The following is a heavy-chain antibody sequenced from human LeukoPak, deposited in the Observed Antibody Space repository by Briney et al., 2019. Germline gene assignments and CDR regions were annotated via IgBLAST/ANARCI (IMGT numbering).Heavy chain of an antibody. V-gene: IGHV3-30*02. CDR2: IRYDGSNK. D-gene: IGHD2-15*01. CDR1: GFTFSSYG. CDR3: ARVLRYCSGGNCYSGGLGYMDV. Sequence: PGGSLRLSCAASGFTFSSYGMHWVRQAPGKGLEWVAFIRYDGSNKYYADSVKGRFTISSDNAKNSLFLQMNSLRAEDTAVYYCARVLRYCSGGNCYSGGLGYMDVWGKGTTVTISS. J-gene: IGHJ6*04.